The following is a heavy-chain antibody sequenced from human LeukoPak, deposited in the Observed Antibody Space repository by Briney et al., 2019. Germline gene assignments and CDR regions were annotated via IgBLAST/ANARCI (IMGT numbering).Heavy chain of an antibody. CDR3: ARPSETPGPMYYYGSGTPHAFDI. D-gene: IGHD3-10*01. J-gene: IGHJ3*02. CDR1: GYNFLNYW. Sequence: GESLKISCKSSGYNFLNYWIGWVRQMPGKGLEWMGIIYPGDSDTRYSPSFQGQVTVSADKSISTAYLQWSSLKASDTAMYYCARPSETPGPMYYYGSGTPHAFDIWGQGTMVTVSS. V-gene: IGHV5-51*01. CDR2: IYPGDSDT.